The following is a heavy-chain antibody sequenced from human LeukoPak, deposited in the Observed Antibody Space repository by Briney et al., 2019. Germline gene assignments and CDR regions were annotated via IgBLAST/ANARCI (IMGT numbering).Heavy chain of an antibody. CDR3: ARDEGSSYPFDY. D-gene: IGHD2-2*01. Sequence: SETLSLTCAVSGGSISSSSYYWGWIRQPPGKGLEWIGSIYYSGSTYYNPSLKSRVTISVDTSKNQFSLNLSSVTAADTAVYFCARDEGSSYPFDYWGQGTLVTVS. CDR1: GGSISSSSYY. V-gene: IGHV4-39*07. J-gene: IGHJ4*02. CDR2: IYYSGST.